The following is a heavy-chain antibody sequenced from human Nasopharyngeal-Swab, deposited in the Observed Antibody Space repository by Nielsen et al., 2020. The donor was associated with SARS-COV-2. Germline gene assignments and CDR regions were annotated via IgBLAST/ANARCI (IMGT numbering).Heavy chain of an antibody. CDR3: AKAALSGNYFYYYYYMDV. J-gene: IGHJ6*03. D-gene: IGHD1-26*01. V-gene: IGHV3-30*18. Sequence: VRQAPGKGLEWVAVISYDGSNKYYADSVKGRFTISRDNSKNTLYLQMNSLRAEDTAVYYCAKAALSGNYFYYYYYMDVWGKGTTVTVSS. CDR2: ISYDGSNK.